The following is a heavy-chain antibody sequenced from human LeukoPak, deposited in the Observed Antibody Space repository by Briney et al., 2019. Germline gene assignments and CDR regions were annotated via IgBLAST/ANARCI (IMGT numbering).Heavy chain of an antibody. CDR2: IYHSEST. D-gene: IGHD1-26*01. V-gene: IGHV4-38-2*02. CDR3: ARGKSRGSHIDY. CDR1: GYSISSGHY. J-gene: IGHJ4*02. Sequence: SETLSLTCTVSGYSISSGHYWGWIRQPPGKGLEWIGSIYHSESTYYNPSLKSRVTISMDTSKNQFSLKLSSVTAADTAIYFCARGKSRGSHIDYWGQGTLVTVSS.